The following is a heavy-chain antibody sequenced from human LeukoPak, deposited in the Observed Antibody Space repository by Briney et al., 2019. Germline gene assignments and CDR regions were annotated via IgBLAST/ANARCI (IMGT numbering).Heavy chain of an antibody. Sequence: KPSETLSLTCTVSGASISSHYWTWIRQSPGKRLEWIGYVFYSGTTSYNPSLKSRVTMSVDTSKNQFSLKLTSVTAADTAVYYCARAPVAGSSGPNWFDPWGQGTLVTVSS. CDR3: ARAPVAGSSGPNWFDP. CDR2: VFYSGTT. D-gene: IGHD6-19*01. CDR1: GASISSHY. V-gene: IGHV4-59*11. J-gene: IGHJ5*02.